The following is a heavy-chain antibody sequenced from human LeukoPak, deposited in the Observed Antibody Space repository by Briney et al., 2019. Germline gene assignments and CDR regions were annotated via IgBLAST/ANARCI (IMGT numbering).Heavy chain of an antibody. V-gene: IGHV3-23*01. Sequence: GGSLRLSCAASRFTFSSYAMNWVRQAPGKGLEWVSAISGSGGSIYYTDSVKGRFTISRDNSKNTLFLQMNSLRAEDTAVYYCAKVWGSYSTGYFDYWGQGTLVTDSS. CDR3: AKVWGSYSTGYFDY. J-gene: IGHJ4*02. CDR2: ISGSGGSI. CDR1: RFTFSSYA. D-gene: IGHD1-26*01.